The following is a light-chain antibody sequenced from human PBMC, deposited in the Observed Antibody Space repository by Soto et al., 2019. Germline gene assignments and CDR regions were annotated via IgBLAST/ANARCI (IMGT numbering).Light chain of an antibody. Sequence: QSALTQPASVSGSPGQSLTISCPGTTSDIGFYDYVSWYQQYPGKAPKLLIYGVTIRPSGISNRFSGSQSGSTAPLTISGLQAEDEADYYCSSYTSSFSYVFGTGTKVTVL. J-gene: IGLJ1*01. CDR1: TSDIGFYDY. CDR3: SSYTSSFSYV. V-gene: IGLV2-14*01. CDR2: GVT.